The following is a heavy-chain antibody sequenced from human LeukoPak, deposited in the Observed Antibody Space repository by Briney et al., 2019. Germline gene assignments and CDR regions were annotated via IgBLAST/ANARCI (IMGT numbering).Heavy chain of an antibody. J-gene: IGHJ4*02. CDR3: ARGEQYYLDY. D-gene: IGHD6-19*01. CDR1: GFTFYSYA. V-gene: IGHV4-34*01. Sequence: GSLRLSCAASGFTFYSYAMSWVRQPPGKGLEWIGEINHSGSTNYNPSLKSRVTISVDTSKNQFSLKLSSVTAADTAVYYCARGEQYYLDYWGQGTLVTVSS. CDR2: INHSGST.